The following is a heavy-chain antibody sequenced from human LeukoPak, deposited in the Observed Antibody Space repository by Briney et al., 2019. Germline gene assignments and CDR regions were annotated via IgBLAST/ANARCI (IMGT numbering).Heavy chain of an antibody. CDR1: GFTFSSYG. D-gene: IGHD3-10*01. J-gene: IGHJ1*01. CDR3: AKEIKGGSMTFQH. Sequence: PGRSLRLSCAASGFTFSSYGMHWVRQAPGKGLEWVAVISYDGSNKYYADSVKGRFTISRDNSKNTLYLQMNSLRAEDTAVYYCAKEIKGGSMTFQHWGQGTLVTVSS. V-gene: IGHV3-30*18. CDR2: ISYDGSNK.